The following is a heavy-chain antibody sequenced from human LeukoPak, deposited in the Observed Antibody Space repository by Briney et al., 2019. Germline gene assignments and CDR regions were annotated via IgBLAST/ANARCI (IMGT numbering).Heavy chain of an antibody. CDR1: GFTFSSYW. J-gene: IGHJ4*02. CDR3: ARDVRDYDSSGYYFDY. Sequence: GGSLRLSCAASGFTFSSYWMSWVRQAPGKGLEWVANIKQDGSEKYYVDSVKGRFTISRVNAKNSLYLQMNSLRAEDTAVYYCARDVRDYDSSGYYFDYWGQGTLVTVSS. D-gene: IGHD3-22*01. V-gene: IGHV3-7*01. CDR2: IKQDGSEK.